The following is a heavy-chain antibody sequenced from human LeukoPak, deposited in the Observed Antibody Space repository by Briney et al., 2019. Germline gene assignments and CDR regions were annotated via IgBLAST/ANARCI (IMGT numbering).Heavy chain of an antibody. CDR3: ARGQSSSWYDY. J-gene: IGHJ4*02. D-gene: IGHD6-13*01. V-gene: IGHV4-34*01. CDR1: GGSISGYY. CDR2: INHSGST. Sequence: SETLSLTCTVSGGSISGYYWSWIRQPPGKGLEWIGEINHSGSTNYNPSLKSRVTISVDTSKNQFSLKLSSVTAADTAVYYCARGQSSSWYDYWGQGTLVTVSS.